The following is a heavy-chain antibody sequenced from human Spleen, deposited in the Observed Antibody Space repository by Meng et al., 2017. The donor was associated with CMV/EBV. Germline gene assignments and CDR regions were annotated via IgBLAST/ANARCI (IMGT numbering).Heavy chain of an antibody. J-gene: IGHJ5*02. CDR3: ARVRRIVVVPAAIHPYNWFDP. CDR1: FTGSS. V-gene: IGHV4-34*01. D-gene: IGHD2-2*01. CDR2: IHHSAST. Sequence: FTGSSWSCIRQPPRKGLEWIGEIHHSASTNSNPSLTSRVTISVHTSKNQFSLKLSSVTAADTAVYYCARVRRIVVVPAAIHPYNWFDPWGQGTLVTVSS.